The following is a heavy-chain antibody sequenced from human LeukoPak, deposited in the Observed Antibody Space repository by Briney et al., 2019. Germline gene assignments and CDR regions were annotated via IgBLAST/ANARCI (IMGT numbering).Heavy chain of an antibody. V-gene: IGHV3-53*01. CDR2: IYSGGST. J-gene: IGHJ4*02. CDR1: GFTVISNY. D-gene: IGHD6-13*01. CDR3: ASLYSSSWYSTGPADY. Sequence: GGSLRLSCAASGFTVISNYMSWVRQAPGKGLEWVSVIYSGGSTYYADSVKGRFTISRDNSKNTLYLQMNSLRAEDTAVYYCASLYSSSWYSTGPADYWGQGTLVTVSS.